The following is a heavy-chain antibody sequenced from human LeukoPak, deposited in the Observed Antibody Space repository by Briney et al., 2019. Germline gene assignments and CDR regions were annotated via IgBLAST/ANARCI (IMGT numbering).Heavy chain of an antibody. CDR3: AREQERITMIVVVITTSGFDP. D-gene: IGHD3-22*01. CDR1: GYSFTNSF. V-gene: IGHV1-2*06. CDR2: INPNSGGT. J-gene: IGHJ5*02. Sequence: ASVKVSCKASGYSFTNSFMHWVRMAPGQGLEWMGRINPNSGGTNYAQKFQGRVTMTRDTSISTAYMELSRLRSDDTAVYYCAREQERITMIVVVITTSGFDPWGQGTLVTVSS.